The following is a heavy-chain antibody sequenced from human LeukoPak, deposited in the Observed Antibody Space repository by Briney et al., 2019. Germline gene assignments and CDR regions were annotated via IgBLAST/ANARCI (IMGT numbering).Heavy chain of an antibody. D-gene: IGHD2-2*01. J-gene: IGHJ4*02. CDR3: ARDTFQPGLIDS. Sequence: PGGSLRLSCAASGFTFSSYWMNWVRQAPGKGLEWVSYINDDSTDIHYADSVKGRFSISRDSARNTLYLQLSSLRAEDTAVYYCARDTFQPGLIDSWGQGTLVTVSS. CDR1: GFTFSSYW. CDR2: INDDSTDI. V-gene: IGHV3-21*05.